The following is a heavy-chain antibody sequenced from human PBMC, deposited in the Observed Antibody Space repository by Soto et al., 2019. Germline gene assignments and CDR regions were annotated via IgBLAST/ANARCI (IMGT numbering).Heavy chain of an antibody. Sequence: TSATQSLTCTVSGGSISSYYWSWIRQPAGKGLEWIGRIYTSGSTNYNPSLKSRVTMSVDTSKNQFSLKLSSVTAADTAVYYCARVMEQLALDYWGQGTLVTVSS. CDR3: ARVMEQLALDY. D-gene: IGHD6-6*01. J-gene: IGHJ4*02. CDR1: GGSISSYY. CDR2: IYTSGST. V-gene: IGHV4-4*07.